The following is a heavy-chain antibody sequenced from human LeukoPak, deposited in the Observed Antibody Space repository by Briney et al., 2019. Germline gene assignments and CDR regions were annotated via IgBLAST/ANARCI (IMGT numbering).Heavy chain of an antibody. D-gene: IGHD3-22*01. J-gene: IGHJ4*02. CDR2: ISGSGGST. Sequence: GGSLRLSCAASGFTFSSYGMSWVRQAPGKGLEWVSAISGSGGSTYYADSVKGRFTISRDNAKNSLYLQMNSLRAEDTAVYYCARQTIVVGNFDYWGQGTLVTVSS. CDR1: GFTFSSYG. CDR3: ARQTIVVGNFDY. V-gene: IGHV3-23*01.